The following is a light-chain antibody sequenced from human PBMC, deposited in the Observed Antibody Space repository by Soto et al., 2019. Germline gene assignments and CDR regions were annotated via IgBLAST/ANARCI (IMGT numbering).Light chain of an antibody. V-gene: IGKV3-11*01. CDR3: QQYYKWPLT. J-gene: IGKJ4*01. CDR1: QSISRY. Sequence: VGLTQSPATLSLSPGERATLSCRASQSISRYLAWYQQKPGQAPRLLLYDASNRATGIPARFSGSGFGTDFTLTISSLEPEDFAVYYCQQYYKWPLTFGGGTKVDIK. CDR2: DAS.